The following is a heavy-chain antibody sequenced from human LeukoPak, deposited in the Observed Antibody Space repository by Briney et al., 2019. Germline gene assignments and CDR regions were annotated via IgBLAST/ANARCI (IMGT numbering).Heavy chain of an antibody. CDR3: ARGLWLSLNYFDY. CDR1: GFTFDSYA. V-gene: IGHV3-23*01. Sequence: GGSLRLSCAASGFTFDSYAMSWVRQAPGKGLEWVSSISGSDGNTYYADSVKGRFTISRDNSRNPLFLQMNSLRAGDTAVYYCARGLWLSLNYFDYWGQGTLVTVSS. J-gene: IGHJ4*02. D-gene: IGHD3-16*01. CDR2: ISGSDGNT.